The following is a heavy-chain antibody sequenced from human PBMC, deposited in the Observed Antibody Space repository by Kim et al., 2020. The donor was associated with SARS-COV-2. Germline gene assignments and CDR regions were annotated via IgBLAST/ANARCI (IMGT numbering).Heavy chain of an antibody. V-gene: IGHV1-3*01. D-gene: IGHD3-10*01. CDR3: ARERGSSGRAQDGMDV. Sequence: ASVKVSCKASGYTFTTYAMHWVRQAPGQSLEWMGWNNCGTGNTKYSQNFQDRVTITRETSANSAYMELSSLRSEDTAIYYCARERGSSGRAQDGMDVWGQGTTVTVSS. CDR2: NNCGTGNT. CDR1: GYTFTTYA. J-gene: IGHJ6*02.